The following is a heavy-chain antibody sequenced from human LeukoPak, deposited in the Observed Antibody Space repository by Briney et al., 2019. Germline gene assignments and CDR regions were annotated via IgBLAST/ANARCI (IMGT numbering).Heavy chain of an antibody. CDR2: IKQDGSEK. CDR1: GFTFSSYW. J-gene: IGHJ4*02. Sequence: GGSLRLSCAASGFTFSSYWMSWVRQAPGKGLEWVANIKQDGSEKYYVDSVKGRFTISRDNAKNSLYLQMNSLRAEDTAVYYCAREADGDYLPDYFDYWGQGTLVTVSS. CDR3: AREADGDYLPDYFDY. D-gene: IGHD4-17*01. V-gene: IGHV3-7*03.